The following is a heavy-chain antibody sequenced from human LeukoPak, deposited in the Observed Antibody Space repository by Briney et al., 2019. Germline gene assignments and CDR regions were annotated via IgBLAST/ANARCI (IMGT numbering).Heavy chain of an antibody. J-gene: IGHJ6*03. Sequence: PSETLSLTCAVYGGSFSGYYWSWIRQPPGKWLEWIGEINHSGSTNYNPSLKSRVTISVDTSKNQFSLKLSSVTAADTAVYYCARGGQLVQDYYYYYMDVWGKGTTVTVSS. CDR3: ARGGQLVQDYYYYYMDV. D-gene: IGHD6-6*01. V-gene: IGHV4-34*01. CDR2: INHSGST. CDR1: GGSFSGYY.